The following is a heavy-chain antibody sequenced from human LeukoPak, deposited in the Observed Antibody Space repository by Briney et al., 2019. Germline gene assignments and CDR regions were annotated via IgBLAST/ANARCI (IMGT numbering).Heavy chain of an antibody. CDR2: IYPGDSHT. D-gene: IGHD6-13*01. CDR1: GYRFTSSC. CDR3: ARHLGEGPESAAYFDY. V-gene: IGHV5-51*01. Sequence: GESLKISCKGSGYRFTSSCIGWVRQMPGKGLERMGIIYPGDSHTAYSPSFQGQVTISADKSISTAYLQWSSLKASDTAIYYCARHLGEGPESAAYFDYWGQGTLVTVSS. J-gene: IGHJ4*02.